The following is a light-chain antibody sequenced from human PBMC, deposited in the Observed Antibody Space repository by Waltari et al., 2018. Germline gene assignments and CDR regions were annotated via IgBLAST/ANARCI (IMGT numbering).Light chain of an antibody. CDR3: HHYYIPPLT. CDR2: WAS. CDR1: QSLLSSFNSKTY. V-gene: IGKV4-1*01. J-gene: IGKJ5*01. Sequence: DIVLTQSPDSLAVSLGERATINCKSSQSLLSSFNSKTYIAWYQQKPGQPPKFLINWASARGSGVPERFSGSGSETDFTLTISSLQAEDVAVYYCHHYYIPPLTFGQGTRLEIK.